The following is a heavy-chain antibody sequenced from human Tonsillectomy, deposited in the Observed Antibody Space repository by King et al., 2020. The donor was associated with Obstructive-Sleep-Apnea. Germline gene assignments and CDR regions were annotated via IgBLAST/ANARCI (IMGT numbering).Heavy chain of an antibody. J-gene: IGHJ4*02. CDR1: GCSISSSNW. CDR3: ARDSSGYSYEDY. Sequence: QLQESGPGLVKPSGTLSLTCAVSGCSISSSNWWSGCRQPPRTGREWIGEIFHSGTTTYNPSLKIRVTISVAKSKNQFSLKLSSVTAADTAVYYCARDSSGYSYEDYWGQGTLVTVSS. CDR2: IFHSGTT. V-gene: IGHV4-4*02. D-gene: IGHD5-18*01.